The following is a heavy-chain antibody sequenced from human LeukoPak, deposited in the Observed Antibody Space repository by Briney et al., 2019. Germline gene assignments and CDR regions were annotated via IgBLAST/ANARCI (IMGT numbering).Heavy chain of an antibody. J-gene: IGHJ4*02. V-gene: IGHV3-66*01. CDR1: GFTFDHYA. Sequence: GGSLRLSCAASGFTFDHYAMHWVRQAPGKGLEWVSVIYSGGSTYYADSVKGRFTISRDNSKNTLYLQMNSLRAEDTAVYYCARDIYAFLWGQGTLVTVSS. D-gene: IGHD2-2*01. CDR2: IYSGGST. CDR3: ARDIYAFL.